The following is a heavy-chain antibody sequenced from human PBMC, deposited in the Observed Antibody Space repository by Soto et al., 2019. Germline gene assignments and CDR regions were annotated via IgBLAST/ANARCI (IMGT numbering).Heavy chain of an antibody. D-gene: IGHD2-8*01. V-gene: IGHV3-23*01. J-gene: IGHJ4*02. CDR1: GFTFSSSA. CDR2: ISGSGVTT. CDR3: VKDYRVSY. Sequence: ESGGGLVQPGGSLRLSCAASGFTFSSSAMAWFRQAPGKGLEWVSAISGSGVTTNYADSVKGRFTISRDNSKNTQFLQMNSLRVEDTAVYYCVKDYRVSYWGQGTLVTVSS.